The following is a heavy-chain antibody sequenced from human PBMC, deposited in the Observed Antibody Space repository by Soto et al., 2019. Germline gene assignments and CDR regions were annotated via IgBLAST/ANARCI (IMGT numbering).Heavy chain of an antibody. J-gene: IGHJ4*02. CDR1: GYTFTGYY. CDR3: ARAGNGIAARTFDY. V-gene: IGHV1-2*04. Sequence: ASVKVSCKASGYTFTGYYMHCVRPAPGQGLEWMGWINPNSGGTNYAQKFQGWVTMTRDTSISTAYMELSRLRSDDTAVYYCARAGNGIAARTFDYWGQGTLVTVSS. CDR2: INPNSGGT. D-gene: IGHD6-6*01.